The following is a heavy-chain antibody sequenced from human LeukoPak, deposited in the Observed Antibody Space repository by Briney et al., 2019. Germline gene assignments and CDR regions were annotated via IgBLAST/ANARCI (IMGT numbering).Heavy chain of an antibody. Sequence: GGSLRLSCAASGFTFSDYYMSWIRQAPGKGLEWVSYISSSGSTIYYADSVKGRFTISRHNAKNSLYLQMNSLRAQDTAVYYCARSTDVFGSGWHDYFDYWGQGTLVTVSS. CDR3: ARSTDVFGSGWHDYFDY. V-gene: IGHV3-11*01. CDR1: GFTFSDYY. D-gene: IGHD6-19*01. J-gene: IGHJ4*02. CDR2: ISSSGSTI.